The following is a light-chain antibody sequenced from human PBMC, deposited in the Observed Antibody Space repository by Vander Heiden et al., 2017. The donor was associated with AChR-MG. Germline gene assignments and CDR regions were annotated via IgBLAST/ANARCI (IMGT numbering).Light chain of an antibody. CDR2: AAS. Sequence: DIQMTQSPSSLSASVGDRVTITCRASQGISNQLNWFQQKPGKAPKPLIYAASNLQSGVPSRFSGSGSGTDFTLTIRGLQPEDLATYYCQQYYNYPLTVGGGTKVEI. CDR1: QGISNQ. J-gene: IGKJ4*01. V-gene: IGKV1-16*01. CDR3: QQYYNYPLT.